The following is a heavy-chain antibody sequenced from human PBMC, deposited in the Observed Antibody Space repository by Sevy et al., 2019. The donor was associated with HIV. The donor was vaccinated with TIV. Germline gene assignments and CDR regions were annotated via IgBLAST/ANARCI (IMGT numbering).Heavy chain of an antibody. V-gene: IGHV4-59*01. CDR3: ARGGPNQDQLEYFDY. J-gene: IGHJ4*02. Sequence: SETLSLTCTVSGVSISNYSWAWIRQPPGKGLECVGFSGSTNYNPSLTSRVTTSVDTSKNHFSLKLSSVTVADTAIYYWARGGPNQDQLEYFDYWGQGTLVTVSS. CDR1: GVSISNYS. CDR2: SGST. D-gene: IGHD2-2*01.